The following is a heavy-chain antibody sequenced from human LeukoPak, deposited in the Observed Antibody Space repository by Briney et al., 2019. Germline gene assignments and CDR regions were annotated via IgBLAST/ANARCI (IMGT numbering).Heavy chain of an antibody. J-gene: IGHJ6*02. Sequence: PGGSLRLSCAASGFTFSSYWMHWVRQAPGKGLVWVSRINSDGSSTSYADSVKGRFTISRDNSKNTLYLQMNSLRAEDTAVYYCARFTPYYDILTGSGMDVWGRGTTVTVSS. V-gene: IGHV3-74*01. CDR2: INSDGSST. D-gene: IGHD3-9*01. CDR1: GFTFSSYW. CDR3: ARFTPYYDILTGSGMDV.